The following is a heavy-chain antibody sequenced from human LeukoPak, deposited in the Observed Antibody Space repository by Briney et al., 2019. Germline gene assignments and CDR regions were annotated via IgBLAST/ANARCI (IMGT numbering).Heavy chain of an antibody. CDR3: ASVRNSTP. CDR1: GFTFSSYA. CDR2: ISYDGSNK. J-gene: IGHJ3*01. V-gene: IGHV3-30-3*01. D-gene: IGHD4-23*01. Sequence: PGGSLRLSCAASGFTFSSYAMHWVRQAPGKGLEWVAVISYDGSNKYYADSVKGRFTISRDNSKNTLYLQMNSLRAEDTAVYYCASVRNSTPWGQGTMVTVSS.